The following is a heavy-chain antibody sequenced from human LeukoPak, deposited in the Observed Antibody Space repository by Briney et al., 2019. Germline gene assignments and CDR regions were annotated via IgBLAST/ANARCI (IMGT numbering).Heavy chain of an antibody. CDR2: ISSSSSTI. J-gene: IGHJ4*02. Sequence: ETLSLTCTVSGGSISSSSYYWGWLRQPPGKGLEWVSYISSSSSTIYYADSVKGRFTISRDNAKNSLYLQMNSLRAEDTAVYYCAIRRWDYWGQGTLVTVSS. CDR3: AIRRWDY. V-gene: IGHV3-48*01. D-gene: IGHD4-23*01. CDR1: GGSISSSS.